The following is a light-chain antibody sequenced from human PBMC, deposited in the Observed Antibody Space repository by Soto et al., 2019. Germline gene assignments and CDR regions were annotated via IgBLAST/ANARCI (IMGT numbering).Light chain of an antibody. Sequence: QSALTQPASVSGSPGQSITISCTGTSSDVGGYNYVSWYQQQPGKAPKFMIYDVTNRPSGVSNRFSGSKSGNTASLTISGLLAEDVSYYYCGSYTASNSLHTVLGTETNATV. J-gene: IGLJ1*01. CDR3: GSYTASNSLHTV. V-gene: IGLV2-14*01. CDR1: SSDVGGYNY. CDR2: DVT.